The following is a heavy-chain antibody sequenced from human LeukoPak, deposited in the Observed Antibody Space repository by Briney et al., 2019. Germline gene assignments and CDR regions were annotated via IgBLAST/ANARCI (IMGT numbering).Heavy chain of an antibody. CDR1: GFTFSNAY. V-gene: IGHV3-15*07. D-gene: IGHD2-21*01. J-gene: IGHJ4*02. Sequence: GGSLRLSCAASGFTFSNAYMNWVRRAPGKGLEWVGRIKPKTDGGTTEYAAPMKGRSSISRDDSKNMLYLQMNSLKTEDTAVYYCITPLPYSAQRGQGTLVTVSS. CDR3: ITPLPYSAQ. CDR2: IKPKTDGGTT.